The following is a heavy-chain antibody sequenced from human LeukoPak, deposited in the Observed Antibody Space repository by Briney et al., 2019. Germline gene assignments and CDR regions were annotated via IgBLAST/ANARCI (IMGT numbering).Heavy chain of an antibody. Sequence: SETLSLTCTVSGGSISSGGYYWSWIRQHPGKGLEWIGYIYYSGSTYYNPSLKSRVTISVDTSKNQFSLKLSSVTAADTAVNYCARVPRYCSSTSCFYYYYGMDVWGQGTTVTVSS. CDR3: ARVPRYCSSTSCFYYYYGMDV. J-gene: IGHJ6*02. CDR2: IYYSGST. D-gene: IGHD2-2*01. V-gene: IGHV4-31*03. CDR1: GGSISSGGYY.